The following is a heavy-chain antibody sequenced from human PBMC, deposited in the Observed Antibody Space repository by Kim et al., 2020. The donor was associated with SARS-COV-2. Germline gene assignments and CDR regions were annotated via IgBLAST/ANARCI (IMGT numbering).Heavy chain of an antibody. V-gene: IGHV4-4*02. J-gene: IGHJ4*02. CDR3: ASSTVTTPSYYFDD. D-gene: IGHD4-17*01. Sequence: NPSLKSRVTISVDKSKNQFSLKLSSVTAADTAVYYCASSTVTTPSYYFDDWGQGTLVTVSS.